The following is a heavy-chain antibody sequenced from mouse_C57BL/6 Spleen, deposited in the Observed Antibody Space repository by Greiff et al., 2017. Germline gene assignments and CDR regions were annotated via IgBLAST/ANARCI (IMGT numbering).Heavy chain of an antibody. J-gene: IGHJ4*01. CDR2: INPSTGGT. CDR3: ARDKLQTSYYAMDY. Sequence: VQLKESGPELVKPGASVQISCKASGYSFTGYYMNWVKQSPEKSLEWIGEINPSTGGTTYNQKFKAKATLTVDKSSSTAYMQLKSLTSEDSAVYYCARDKLQTSYYAMDYWGQGTSVTVSS. CDR1: GYSFTGYY. D-gene: IGHD2-1*01. V-gene: IGHV1-42*01.